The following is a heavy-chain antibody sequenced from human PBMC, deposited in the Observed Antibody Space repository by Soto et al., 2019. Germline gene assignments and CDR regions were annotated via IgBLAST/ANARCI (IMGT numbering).Heavy chain of an antibody. CDR3: ARDITSDSWYFDL. Sequence: GGSLRLSCAASGFTFSSYAMHWVRQAPGKGLEWVAVISYDGSNKYYADSVKGRFTISRDNSKNTLYLQMNSLRAEDTAVYYCARDITSDSWYFDLWGRGTLVTVSS. D-gene: IGHD1-20*01. V-gene: IGHV3-30-3*01. CDR2: ISYDGSNK. CDR1: GFTFSSYA. J-gene: IGHJ2*01.